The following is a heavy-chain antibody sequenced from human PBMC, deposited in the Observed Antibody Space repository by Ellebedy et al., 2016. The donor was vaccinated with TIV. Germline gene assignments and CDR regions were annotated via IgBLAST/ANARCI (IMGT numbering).Heavy chain of an antibody. V-gene: IGHV3-23*01. J-gene: IGHJ4*02. CDR2: IRSGGAT. Sequence: GESLKISCAASRFTFSSSAMSWVRQAPGTGLEWVSSIRSGGATSYADSVKGRFTISRDNSKNTLYLQMNSLRAEDTAVYYCARDRGTTMIVSDYWGQGTLVTVSS. D-gene: IGHD3-22*01. CDR3: ARDRGTTMIVSDY. CDR1: RFTFSSSA.